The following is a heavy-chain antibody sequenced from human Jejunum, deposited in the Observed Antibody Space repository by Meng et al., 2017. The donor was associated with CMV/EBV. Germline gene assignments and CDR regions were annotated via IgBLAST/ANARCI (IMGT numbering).Heavy chain of an antibody. Sequence: SYYAMSWVRQAPGKGLEWVSYISSSGNTVYYADSVKGRFTMSRDNAKNSLYLQMNSLRDEDTAVYYCAKDRDSWSGYYTIAWFDPWGQGTLVTVSS. J-gene: IGHJ5*02. CDR3: AKDRDSWSGYYTIAWFDP. CDR1: SYYA. V-gene: IGHV3-11*04. CDR2: ISSSGNTV. D-gene: IGHD3-3*01.